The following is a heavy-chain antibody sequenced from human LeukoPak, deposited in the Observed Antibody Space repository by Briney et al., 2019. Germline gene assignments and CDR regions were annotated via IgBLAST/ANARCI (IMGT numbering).Heavy chain of an antibody. Sequence: SVKVSCKASGGTFSSYAISWVRQAPGQGLEWMGRIIPILGIANCAQKFQGRVTITADKSTSTAYMELSSLRSEDTAVYYCARDHCSSTSCLAYYYYGMDVWGQGTTVTVSS. CDR1: GGTFSSYA. CDR3: ARDHCSSTSCLAYYYYGMDV. CDR2: IIPILGIA. J-gene: IGHJ6*02. V-gene: IGHV1-69*04. D-gene: IGHD2-2*01.